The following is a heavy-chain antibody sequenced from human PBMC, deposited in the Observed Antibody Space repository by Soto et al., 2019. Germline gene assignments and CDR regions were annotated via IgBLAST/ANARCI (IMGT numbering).Heavy chain of an antibody. CDR1: GYTFTSYA. D-gene: IGHD6-13*01. CDR3: ASGWPSSWSWFDP. Sequence: QVQLVQSGAEVKKPGASVKVSCKASGYTFTSYAMHWVRQAPGQRLEWMGWINAGNGNTKYSQKFQGRVTITRDTSESTAYMELSSLRSEDTAVYYCASGWPSSWSWFDPWGQGTLVTVSS. V-gene: IGHV1-3*01. CDR2: INAGNGNT. J-gene: IGHJ5*02.